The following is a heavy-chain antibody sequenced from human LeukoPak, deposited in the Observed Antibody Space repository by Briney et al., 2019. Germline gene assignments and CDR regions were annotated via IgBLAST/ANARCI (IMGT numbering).Heavy chain of an antibody. J-gene: IGHJ4*02. D-gene: IGHD2-2*01. CDR1: GFTFSSYG. CDR2: ISYDGSYK. CDR3: VKGYCSSISCSLIDY. Sequence: GGSLRLSCAASGFTFSSYGMHWVRQAPGKGLEWVAVISYDGSYKFYADSVKGRFTISRDNSKNTLYLQMNSLRAEDTAVYYCVKGYCSSISCSLIDYGGQGTLVTVSS. V-gene: IGHV3-30*18.